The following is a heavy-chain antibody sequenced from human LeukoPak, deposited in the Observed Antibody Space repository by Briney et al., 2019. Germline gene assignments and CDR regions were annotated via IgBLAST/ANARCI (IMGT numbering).Heavy chain of an antibody. V-gene: IGHV4-4*02. CDR2: ISLAGRT. D-gene: IGHD1-26*01. CDR1: GGSITTTNY. CDR3: SRESGPFCPFGH. Sequence: SETLSLTCGVSGGSITTTNYWSWVRQPPGGGLEWIGEISLAGRTRYNPSLKSRVNISIDESKNHLYLNLASVTAADTAVHYCSRESGPFCPFGHWGQGTLVAVTS. J-gene: IGHJ4*02.